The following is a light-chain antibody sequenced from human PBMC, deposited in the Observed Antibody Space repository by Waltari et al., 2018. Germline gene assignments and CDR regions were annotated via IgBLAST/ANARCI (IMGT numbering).Light chain of an antibody. CDR3: CSYAGGHVV. V-gene: IGLV2-8*01. J-gene: IGLJ2*01. CDR2: EVT. CDR1: SSDVGAYNY. Sequence: QPTLTQPPSASASPGQSVPISCTGTSSDVGAYNYVSWYQCHPGKAPKFIIYEVTKRPSGVPDRFSGSKSGNAASLTVSGLQAEDEADYYCCSYAGGHVVFGGGTRVTVL.